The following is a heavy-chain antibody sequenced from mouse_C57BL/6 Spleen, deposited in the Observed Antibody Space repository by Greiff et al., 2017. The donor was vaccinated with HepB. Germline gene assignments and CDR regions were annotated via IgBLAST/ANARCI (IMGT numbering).Heavy chain of an antibody. CDR3: ARWGDPYYYAMDY. D-gene: IGHD3-3*01. V-gene: IGHV1-26*01. Sequence: EVQLQQSGPELVKPGASVKISCKASGYTFTDYYMNWVKQSHGKSLEWIGDINPNNGGTSYNQKFKGKATLTVDKSSSTAYMELRSLTSEDSAVYYCARWGDPYYYAMDYWGQGTSVTVSS. CDR1: GYTFTDYY. J-gene: IGHJ4*01. CDR2: INPNNGGT.